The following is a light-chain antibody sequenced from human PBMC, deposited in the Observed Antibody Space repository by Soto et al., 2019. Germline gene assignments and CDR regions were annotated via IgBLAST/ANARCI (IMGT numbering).Light chain of an antibody. CDR1: QSVSIY. Sequence: EIVLTQSPGTLSRSPGDRATLSCRAIQSVSIYLAWYQQKPGQAPRLLIYDASNRVTGIPARFSGSGSGTDFTLTISSVEPEDFAVYYCQQRVDWLTFGGGTKLEIK. CDR2: DAS. V-gene: IGKV3-11*01. J-gene: IGKJ4*01. CDR3: QQRVDWLT.